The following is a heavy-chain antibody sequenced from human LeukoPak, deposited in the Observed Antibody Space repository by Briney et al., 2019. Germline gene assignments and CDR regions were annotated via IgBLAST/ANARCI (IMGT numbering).Heavy chain of an antibody. V-gene: IGHV1-18*01. J-gene: IGHJ4*01. Sequence: ASVKVSCKASGYTFTNSGISWVRQAPGQGLEWMGGVSAYDGNTNYAQKLQGRLTMTTDRSTSTAYMELRSLRSDDTAVYYCARVYTQEKGYCSAGSCYRGFDSWGXXPLVTXSS. CDR3: ARVYTQEKGYCSAGSCYRGFDS. D-gene: IGHD2-15*01. CDR2: VSAYDGNT. CDR1: GYTFTNSG.